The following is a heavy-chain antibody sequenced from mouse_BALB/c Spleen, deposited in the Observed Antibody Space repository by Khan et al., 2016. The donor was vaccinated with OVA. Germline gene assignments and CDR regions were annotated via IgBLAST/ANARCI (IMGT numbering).Heavy chain of an antibody. Sequence: VQLVESGPGLVQPSQSLSITCTVSGFSLTSYGVHWVRRSPGKGLEWLGVIWSGGSTDYNAAFISRLSISKDNSKSQVFFKMNSLQANDTAIYYCARNCYYYGSRNAMDYWGQGTSVTVSS. J-gene: IGHJ4*01. CDR1: GFSLTSYG. CDR2: IWSGGST. D-gene: IGHD1-1*01. CDR3: ARNCYYYGSRNAMDY. V-gene: IGHV2-2*02.